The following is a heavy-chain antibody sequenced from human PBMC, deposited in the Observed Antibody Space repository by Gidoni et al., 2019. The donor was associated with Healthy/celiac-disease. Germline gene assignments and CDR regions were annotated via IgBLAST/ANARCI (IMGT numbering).Heavy chain of an antibody. D-gene: IGHD6-19*01. V-gene: IGHV3-48*04. CDR1: GFPFSSYG. Sequence: EVQLVESGGGLVQPGGSLRLSCAASGFPFSSYGMNWVRQAPGKGLEWFSYISSSSSTIYYADSVKGRFTISRDNAKNSLYLQMNSLRAEDTAVYYCARGGWYVDYWGQGTLVTVSS. CDR2: ISSSSSTI. J-gene: IGHJ4*02. CDR3: ARGGWYVDY.